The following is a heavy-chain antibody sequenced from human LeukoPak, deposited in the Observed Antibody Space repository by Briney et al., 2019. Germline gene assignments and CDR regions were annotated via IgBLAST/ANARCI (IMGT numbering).Heavy chain of an antibody. J-gene: IGHJ4*02. D-gene: IGHD6-6*01. Sequence: SVKVSSKASGGTFSSYAISWVRQAPGQGLEWMGRIIPILGIANFAQKFQGRVTITADKSTSTAYMELSSLRSEDTAVYYCARGFGQYSSSSGDYWGQGTLVTVSS. V-gene: IGHV1-69*04. CDR1: GGTFSSYA. CDR2: IIPILGIA. CDR3: ARGFGQYSSSSGDY.